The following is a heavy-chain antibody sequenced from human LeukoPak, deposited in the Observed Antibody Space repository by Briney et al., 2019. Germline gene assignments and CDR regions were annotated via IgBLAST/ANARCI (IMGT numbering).Heavy chain of an antibody. CDR3: ARDFGQWQLNGGYYFDY. CDR2: ISTSSSYI. D-gene: IGHD1-26*01. V-gene: IGHV3-21*01. Sequence: PGGSLRLSCAASGFTFSRYAMNWVRQAPGKGLEWVSSISTSSSYIYYADSVKGRFTISRDNAKNSLYLQMNSLRAEDTAVYYCARDFGQWQLNGGYYFDYWGQGTLVTVSS. CDR1: GFTFSRYA. J-gene: IGHJ4*02.